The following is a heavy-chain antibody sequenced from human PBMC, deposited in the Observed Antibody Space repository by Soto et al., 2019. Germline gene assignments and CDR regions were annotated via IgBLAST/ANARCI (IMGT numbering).Heavy chain of an antibody. D-gene: IGHD2-15*01. CDR2: ISGSGGST. CDR3: RRERGYCSGSCCGGFYYYMDV. Sequence: EVQLLESGGGLVQPGGSLRLSCAASGFTFSSYAMSWVRQAPGKGLEWVSAISGSGGSTYYADSVKGRFTISRDNSKNTLYQQKNRRGDDETVVYYCRRERGYCSGSCCGGFYYYMDVWGKGTTVTVSS. J-gene: IGHJ6*03. V-gene: IGHV3-23*01. CDR1: GFTFSSYA.